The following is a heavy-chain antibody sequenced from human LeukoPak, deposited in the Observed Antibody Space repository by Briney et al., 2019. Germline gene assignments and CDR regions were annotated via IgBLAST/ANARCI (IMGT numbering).Heavy chain of an antibody. Sequence: GASVKVSCKASGYTFTSYGISWVRQAPGQGLEWMGWISAYNGNTNYAQKLQGRVTMTTDTSTSTAYMELRSLRSDDTAVYYCARAPVMVRGVIKFDYWGQGTLVTVSS. CDR2: ISAYNGNT. CDR3: ARAPVMVRGVIKFDY. D-gene: IGHD3-10*01. J-gene: IGHJ4*02. V-gene: IGHV1-18*01. CDR1: GYTFTSYG.